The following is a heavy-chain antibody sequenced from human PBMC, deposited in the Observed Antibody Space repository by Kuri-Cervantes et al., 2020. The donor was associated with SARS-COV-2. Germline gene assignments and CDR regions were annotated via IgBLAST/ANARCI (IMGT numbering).Heavy chain of an antibody. CDR1: GGSISSSSYY. Sequence: ESLKISCTVSGGSISSSSYYWGWIRQPPGKGLEWIGSIYYSGSTYYNPSLKSRVTISVDTSKSQFSLKLSTVTAADTAVYYCARRNSPYSSSSYYFDYWGQGTLVTVSS. CDR2: IYYSGST. CDR3: ARRNSPYSSSSYYFDY. V-gene: IGHV4-39*01. J-gene: IGHJ4*02. D-gene: IGHD6-13*01.